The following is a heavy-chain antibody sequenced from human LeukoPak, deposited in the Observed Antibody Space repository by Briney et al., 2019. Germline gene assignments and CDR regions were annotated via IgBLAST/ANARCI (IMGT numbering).Heavy chain of an antibody. D-gene: IGHD6-13*01. CDR2: IYHSGST. J-gene: IGHJ5*02. CDR3: ARAAAGTGWWFDP. V-gene: IGHV4-30-2*01. Sequence: PSETLSLTCAVSGHSISSGGYSWRWIRQPPGKGLQWIGYIYHSGSTYYNPSLKSRVTISVDRSKNQFSLKLSSVTAADTAVYYCARAAAGTGWWFDPWGQGTLVTVSS. CDR1: GHSISSGGYS.